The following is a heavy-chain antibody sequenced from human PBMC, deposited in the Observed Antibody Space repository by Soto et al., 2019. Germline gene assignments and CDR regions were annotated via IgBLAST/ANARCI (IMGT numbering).Heavy chain of an antibody. CDR3: ARSNYGSGSYGYGLDV. V-gene: IGHV4-4*07. D-gene: IGHD3-10*01. J-gene: IGHJ6*02. Sequence: QVQLQESGPGVVKPSETLSLTCTVSGDSISSYYWTWIRQPAGKGLEWIGRIYASGSTSYNPSLKSRVTMSVDTSKNQFSLKLSSATAADTAVYYCARSNYGSGSYGYGLDVWGQGTTVTVSS. CDR1: GDSISSYY. CDR2: IYASGST.